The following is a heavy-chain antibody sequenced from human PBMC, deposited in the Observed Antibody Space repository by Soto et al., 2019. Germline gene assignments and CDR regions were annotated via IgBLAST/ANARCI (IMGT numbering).Heavy chain of an antibody. CDR2: INAGNGNT. Sequence: GASVKVSCKASGYTFTSYAMHWVRQAPGQRLEWMGWINAGNGNTKYSQKFQGRVTITRDTSASTAYMELSSLRSEDTAVYYCARGFRGGDAPWFDPWGQGTLVTVSS. D-gene: IGHD2-21*02. CDR3: ARGFRGGDAPWFDP. CDR1: GYTFTSYA. V-gene: IGHV1-3*01. J-gene: IGHJ5*02.